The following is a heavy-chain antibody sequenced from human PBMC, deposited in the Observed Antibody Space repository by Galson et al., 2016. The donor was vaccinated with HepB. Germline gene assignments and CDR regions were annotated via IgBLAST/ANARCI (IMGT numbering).Heavy chain of an antibody. Sequence: SLRLSCAASGLTVSSNYMSWVRQAPGKGLEWVSVIYCGGGTYYADSVQGRFTISRDNSKNTVFLEMNSLRAEDTAVYYCGTESYLKGHSIVVAAPSQTWGRGTLVTVSS. J-gene: IGHJ5*02. D-gene: IGHD2-15*01. V-gene: IGHV3-53*01. CDR3: GTESYLKGHSIVVAAPSQT. CDR1: GLTVSSNY. CDR2: IYCGGGT.